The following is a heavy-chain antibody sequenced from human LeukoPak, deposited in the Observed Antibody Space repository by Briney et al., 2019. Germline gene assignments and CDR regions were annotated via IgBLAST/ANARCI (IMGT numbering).Heavy chain of an antibody. CDR2: IYTSGST. CDR1: GGSISSYY. V-gene: IGHV4-4*07. CDR3: ARANPGYCTRTGCYVEDY. Sequence: PSETLSLTCTVSGGSISSYYWNWIRQPAGKGLEWIGHIYTSGSTSYNPSLKSRVTMSVDTSKNQFSLKLTSVTAADTAVYFCARANPGYCTRTGCYVEDYWGPGTLVTVSS. D-gene: IGHD2-8*01. J-gene: IGHJ4*02.